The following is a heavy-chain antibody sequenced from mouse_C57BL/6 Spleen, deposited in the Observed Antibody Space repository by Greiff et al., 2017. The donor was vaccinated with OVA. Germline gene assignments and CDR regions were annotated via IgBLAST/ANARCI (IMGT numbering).Heavy chain of an antibody. V-gene: IGHV1-64*01. CDR2: IHPNSGST. D-gene: IGHD2-4*01. CDR3: ASLYDYDGFDY. CDR1: GYTFTSYW. J-gene: IGHJ2*01. Sequence: QVQLQQPGAELVKPGASVKLSCKASGYTFTSYWMHWVKQRPGQGLEWIGMIHPNSGSTNYNEKFKSKATLTVDKSSSTAYMQLSSLTSEDSAVYYCASLYDYDGFDYWGQGTTLTVSS.